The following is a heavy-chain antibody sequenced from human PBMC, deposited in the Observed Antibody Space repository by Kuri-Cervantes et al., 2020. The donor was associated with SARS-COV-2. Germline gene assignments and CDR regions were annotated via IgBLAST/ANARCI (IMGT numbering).Heavy chain of an antibody. CDR1: GFSLTTSGMC. V-gene: IGHV2-70*11. J-gene: IGHJ4*02. CDR3: VRIRAATVIADY. D-gene: IGHD4-11*01. Sequence: SGPTLVKPTQTLTLTCTFSGFSLTTSGMCVAWIRQPPGKALEWLARIDWDDDKYYKTSLYTRLSISKDTSKDQVVLTMTNMDPVDTATYYCVRIRAATVIADYWGQGTLVTVSS. CDR2: IDWDDDK.